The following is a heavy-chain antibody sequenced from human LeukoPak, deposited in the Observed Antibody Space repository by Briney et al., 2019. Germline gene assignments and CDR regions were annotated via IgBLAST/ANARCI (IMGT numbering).Heavy chain of an antibody. Sequence: PGGSLRLSCAASGFTFSSYAMSWVRQAPGKGLEWVSAISDSGGSTYYADSVKGRFTISRDNSKNTLYLQMNSLRAEDTAVYYCAKDIGDYDFWSGYPGHGYFDYWGQGTLVTVSS. D-gene: IGHD3-3*01. CDR1: GFTFSSYA. V-gene: IGHV3-23*01. CDR2: ISDSGGST. CDR3: AKDIGDYDFWSGYPGHGYFDY. J-gene: IGHJ4*02.